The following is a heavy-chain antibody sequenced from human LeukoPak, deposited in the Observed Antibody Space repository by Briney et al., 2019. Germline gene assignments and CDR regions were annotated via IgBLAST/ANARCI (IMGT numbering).Heavy chain of an antibody. CDR2: LSGSGGGT. J-gene: IGHJ4*02. Sequence: GGSLRLSCAVAGITLSNYGMSWVRQAPGKGLEWVAGLSGSGGGTNYADSVQGRFTISRDNPKNTLYLQMNSLRAEDTAVYFCAKRGVVIRVFLVGFHKEAYYFDSWGQGALVTVSS. V-gene: IGHV3-23*01. CDR1: GITLSNYG. D-gene: IGHD3-10*01. CDR3: AKRGVVIRVFLVGFHKEAYYFDS.